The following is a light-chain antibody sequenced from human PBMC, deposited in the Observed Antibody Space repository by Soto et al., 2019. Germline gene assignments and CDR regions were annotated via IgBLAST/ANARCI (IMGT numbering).Light chain of an antibody. CDR3: QQLNSDPLT. CDR1: QSISSW. V-gene: IGKV1-5*03. J-gene: IGKJ4*01. CDR2: KAS. Sequence: DIQMTQSPSTLSASVGDRVTITCRASQSISSWLAXYQQKPGKAPKLLIYKASSLESGVPSRFSGRGSGTECTLTISSLQPDDFATYYCQQLNSDPLTFGGGTKVDIK.